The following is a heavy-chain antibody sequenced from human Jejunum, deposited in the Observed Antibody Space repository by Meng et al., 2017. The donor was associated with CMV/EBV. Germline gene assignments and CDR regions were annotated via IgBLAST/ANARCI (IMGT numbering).Heavy chain of an antibody. J-gene: IGHJ4*02. D-gene: IGHD1/OR15-1a*01. V-gene: IGHV1-2*02. CDR3: ARVVMAEQQLDY. CDR2: MNPNSGGT. Sequence: ASGYTFTSFYIHWVRQAPGQGLEWMRWMNPNSGGTRYAQKFQGKVTMTRDTSINMAYMELSGLTSADTAVYYCARVVMAEQQLDYWGQGTLVTVSS. CDR1: GYTFTSFY.